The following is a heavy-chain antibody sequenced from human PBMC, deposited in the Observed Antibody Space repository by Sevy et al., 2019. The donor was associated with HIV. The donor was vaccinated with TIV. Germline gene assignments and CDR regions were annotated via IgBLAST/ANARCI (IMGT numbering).Heavy chain of an antibody. CDR1: GFTFSSYA. V-gene: IGHV3-30-3*01. J-gene: IGHJ4*02. CDR3: AMAFEIVVVNPIDY. Sequence: GGSLRLSCAASGFTFSSYAMHWVRQAPGKGLEWVAVISYDGSNKYYADSVKGRFTISRDNSKNTLYLQMNSLRAEDTAVYYCAMAFEIVVVNPIDYWGQGTLVTVSS. D-gene: IGHD3-22*01. CDR2: ISYDGSNK.